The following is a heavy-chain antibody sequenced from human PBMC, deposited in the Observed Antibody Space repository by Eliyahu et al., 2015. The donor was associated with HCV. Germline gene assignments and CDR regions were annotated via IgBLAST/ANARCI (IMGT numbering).Heavy chain of an antibody. D-gene: IGHD1-26*01. CDR3: AKSGSYYAPDS. CDR2: ITYDGSDK. J-gene: IGHJ4*02. Sequence: FSSYGMHWVRQAPGKGLEWVAVITYDGSDKYYADSXKGRFTISRDNSKNTLYLQMNSLRPDDTAVYYCAKSGSYYAPDSWGQGILVTVSS. V-gene: IGHV3-30*18. CDR1: FSSYG.